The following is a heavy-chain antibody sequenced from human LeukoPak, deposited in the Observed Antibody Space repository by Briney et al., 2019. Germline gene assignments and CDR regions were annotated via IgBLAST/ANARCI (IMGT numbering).Heavy chain of an antibody. J-gene: IGHJ4*02. CDR2: ISSSSSYI. V-gene: IGHV3-21*01. CDR3: ARDDAADGGY. CDR1: GFTFSSYS. Sequence: PGGSLRLSCAASGFTFSSYSMNWVRQAPGKGLEWVSSISSSSSYIYYADSVKGRLTISRDNAKNSLYLQMNSLRAEDTAVYYCARDDAADGGYWGQGTLVTVSS. D-gene: IGHD2-15*01.